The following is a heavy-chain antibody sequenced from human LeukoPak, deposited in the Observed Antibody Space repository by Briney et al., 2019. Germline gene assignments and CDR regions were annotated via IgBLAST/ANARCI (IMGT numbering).Heavy chain of an antibody. CDR1: GFTFSSYG. V-gene: IGHV3-30*18. D-gene: IGHD3-22*01. Sequence: GGSLRLSCAASGFTFSSYGMHWGRQAPGKGLEWVAVISYDGSNTYYADSVKGRFTISRDNSKNTVYLQMNSLRAEDTAVYYCAKVHLTYYYDSSGYGFQDSWGQGTLVTVSS. J-gene: IGHJ4*02. CDR2: ISYDGSNT. CDR3: AKVHLTYYYDSSGYGFQDS.